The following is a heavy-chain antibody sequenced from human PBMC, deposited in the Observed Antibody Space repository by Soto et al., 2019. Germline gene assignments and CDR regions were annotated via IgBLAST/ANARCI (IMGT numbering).Heavy chain of an antibody. V-gene: IGHV3-23*01. CDR1: VFPFGANA. J-gene: IGHJ4*02. D-gene: IGHD1-26*01. Sequence: VGSVRLSCGVSVFPFGANAMSWVRQAPGKGLEWVSGLSNTGRRTSYADSVKGRFNTSRDNSENTVYLQMNSLRVEDTAVYYCATEMGATQGPFDNWGQGTLVTVSS. CDR2: LSNTGRRT. CDR3: ATEMGATQGPFDN.